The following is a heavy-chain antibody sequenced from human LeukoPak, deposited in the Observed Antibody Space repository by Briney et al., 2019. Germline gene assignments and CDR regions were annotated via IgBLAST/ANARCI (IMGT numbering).Heavy chain of an antibody. Sequence: GGSLRLSCAASGFTFSSYWIHWVRQAPGKGLVWVSRINSDGSSTSYADSVKGRFTISRDNAKNTLYLQMNSLRAEDTAVYYCARGHIVVVPSVGNWFDPWGQGALVTVSS. V-gene: IGHV3-74*01. CDR2: INSDGSST. CDR1: GFTFSSYW. D-gene: IGHD2-2*01. CDR3: ARGHIVVVPSVGNWFDP. J-gene: IGHJ5*02.